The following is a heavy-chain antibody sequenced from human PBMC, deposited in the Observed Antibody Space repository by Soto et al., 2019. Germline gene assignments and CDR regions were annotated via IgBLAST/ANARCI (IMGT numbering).Heavy chain of an antibody. V-gene: IGHV2-70*04. CDR1: GFSLSTSGMR. CDR2: IDWDDDK. Sequence: SGPTLVNPTQTLTLTCTFSGFSLSTSGMRVSWIRQPPGKALEWLARIDWDDDKFYSTSLKTRLTISNDTSKNQVVLTMANMDPVDTATYYCARGMPTTLYFDYWGPGTLVTVSS. CDR3: ARGMPTTLYFDY. J-gene: IGHJ4*02. D-gene: IGHD1-1*01.